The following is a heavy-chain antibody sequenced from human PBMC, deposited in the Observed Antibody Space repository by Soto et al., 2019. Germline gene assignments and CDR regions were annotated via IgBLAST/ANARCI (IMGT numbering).Heavy chain of an antibody. D-gene: IGHD3-10*01. CDR1: GFTFSSYF. CDR3: ARAGTLWFRATDY. Sequence: EVQLVESGGGLVKPGGSLRLSCAASGFTFSSYFMNWVRQAPGKGLEWVSSISTSSTYIYYADSMKGRFTISRDNAKNSLYLQMDSLRAEDTGVYFCARAGTLWFRATDYWGQGALVTVSS. CDR2: ISTSSTYI. J-gene: IGHJ4*02. V-gene: IGHV3-21*01.